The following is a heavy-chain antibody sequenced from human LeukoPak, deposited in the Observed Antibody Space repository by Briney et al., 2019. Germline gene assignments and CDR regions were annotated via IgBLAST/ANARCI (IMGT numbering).Heavy chain of an antibody. CDR2: IYYSGST. V-gene: IGHV4-59*01. J-gene: IGHJ4*02. CDR3: ARARVDIVATNPGDYFDY. Sequence: SETLSLTCTVSGGSISSYYWSWIRQPPGKGLEWIGYIYYSGSTNYNPSLKSRVTISVDTSKNQFSLKLSSVTAADTAVYYCARARVDIVATNPGDYFDYWGQGTLVTVSS. D-gene: IGHD5-12*01. CDR1: GGSISSYY.